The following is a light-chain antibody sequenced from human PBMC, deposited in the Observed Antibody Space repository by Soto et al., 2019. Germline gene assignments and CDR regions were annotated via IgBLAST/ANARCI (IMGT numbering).Light chain of an antibody. V-gene: IGKV3-20*01. J-gene: IGKJ4*01. CDR2: GAS. CDR1: QSVSSN. Sequence: EIVLTQSPGTLSLSPGERATLHCRASQSVSSNLAWYQQKPGQAPRLLIYGASTRATGIPARFSGSGSGTEFTLTISRLEPEDFAVYYCQQFSSYPLTFGGGTKVDIK. CDR3: QQFSSYPLT.